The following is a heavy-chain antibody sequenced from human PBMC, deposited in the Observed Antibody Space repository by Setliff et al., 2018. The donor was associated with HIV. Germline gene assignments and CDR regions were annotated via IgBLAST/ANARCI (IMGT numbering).Heavy chain of an antibody. J-gene: IGHJ3*02. CDR3: ARDYIHVFDT. CDR1: GYTFTDYY. CDR2: INSASGGT. V-gene: IGHV1-2*02. Sequence: ASVKVSCKASGYTFTDYYIHWVRQAPGQGLEWMGWINSASGGTNYAQNFQGRVTVTRDTSINTAYVEVNGLKSDDTAVYYCARDYIHVFDTWGQGTMVTVSS.